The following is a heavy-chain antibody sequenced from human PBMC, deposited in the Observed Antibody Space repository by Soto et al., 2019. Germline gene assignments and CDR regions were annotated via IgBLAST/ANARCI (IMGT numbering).Heavy chain of an antibody. CDR2: ISGSGGST. CDR3: AKGGYGSGSYVPVHYYYGMDV. D-gene: IGHD3-10*01. Sequence: GSLRLSCAASGFTFSSYAMSWVRQAPGKGLEWVSAISGSGGSTYYANSVKGRFTISRDNSKNTLYLQMNSLRAEDTAVYYCAKGGYGSGSYVPVHYYYGMDVWGQGTTVTVSS. CDR1: GFTFSSYA. J-gene: IGHJ6*02. V-gene: IGHV3-23*01.